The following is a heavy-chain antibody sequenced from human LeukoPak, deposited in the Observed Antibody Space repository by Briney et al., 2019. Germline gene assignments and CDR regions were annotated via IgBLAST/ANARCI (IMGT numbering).Heavy chain of an antibody. CDR2: ISSSTGTI. D-gene: IGHD7-27*01. CDR1: GFTFSSYG. J-gene: IGHJ4*02. Sequence: GSLRLSCAASGFTFSSYGMNWVRQAPGKGLEWVSYISSSTGTIYYADSVKGRFTISRDNSKNTLFLQMNSLRAEDTAVYYCAKDGGLWVSAHWGDSWGRGTLVTVSS. CDR3: AKDGGLWVSAHWGDS. V-gene: IGHV3-48*01.